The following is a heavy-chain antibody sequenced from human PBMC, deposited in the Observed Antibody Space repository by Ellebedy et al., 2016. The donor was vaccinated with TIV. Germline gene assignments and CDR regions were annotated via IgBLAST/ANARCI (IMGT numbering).Heavy chain of an antibody. Sequence: GGSLRLXCAASGFTFSSYGMHWVRQAPGKGLEWVAVIWYDGSNKYYADSVKGRFTISRDNSKNTLYLQMNSLRAEDTAVYYCARDVDTATTYYFDYWGQGTLVTVSS. CDR1: GFTFSSYG. V-gene: IGHV3-33*01. D-gene: IGHD5-18*01. CDR3: ARDVDTATTYYFDY. CDR2: IWYDGSNK. J-gene: IGHJ4*02.